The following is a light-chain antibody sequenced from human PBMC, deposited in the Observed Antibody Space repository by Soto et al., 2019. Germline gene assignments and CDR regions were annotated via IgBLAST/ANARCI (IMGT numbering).Light chain of an antibody. CDR2: WAS. V-gene: IGKV4-1*01. CDR3: QQYYTTPQT. J-gene: IGKJ1*01. Sequence: DIVMTQSPDSLAVSLGERATIDCRSSQSVLYSSNNKNYLAWYQQKPGQPPKLLIYWASTRESGVPDRFSGSGSGTDFTLTISSLQAEDVAVYYCQQYYTTPQTFGQGTMVEI. CDR1: QSVLYSSNNKNY.